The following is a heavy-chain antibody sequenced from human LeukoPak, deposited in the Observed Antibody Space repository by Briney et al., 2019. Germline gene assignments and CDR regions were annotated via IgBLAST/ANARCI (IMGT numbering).Heavy chain of an antibody. CDR1: GGSFSGYY. Sequence: SETLSLTCAVYGGSFSGYYWSWIRQPPGKGLEWIGEIYHSGSTNYNPSLKSRVTISVDTSKNQFSLKLSSVTAADTAVYYCARGPPSGSYYYWGQGTLVTVSS. CDR2: IYHSGST. CDR3: ARGPPSGSYYY. J-gene: IGHJ4*02. V-gene: IGHV4-34*01. D-gene: IGHD1-26*01.